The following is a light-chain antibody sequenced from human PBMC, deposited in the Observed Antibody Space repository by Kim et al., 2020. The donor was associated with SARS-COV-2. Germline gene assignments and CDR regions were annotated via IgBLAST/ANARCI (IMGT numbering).Light chain of an antibody. J-gene: IGKJ1*01. Sequence: DVVMTQSPLSLPVTLGQPASISCRSSQSLVHSDGNTYLNWFQQRPGQSPRRLFYKVSNRDSGVPDRFSGSGSGTDFTLKISGVEAEDVGVYYCMQGTHWPRTFGQGTKVDIK. CDR2: KVS. CDR3: MQGTHWPRT. CDR1: QSLVHSDGNTY. V-gene: IGKV2-30*02.